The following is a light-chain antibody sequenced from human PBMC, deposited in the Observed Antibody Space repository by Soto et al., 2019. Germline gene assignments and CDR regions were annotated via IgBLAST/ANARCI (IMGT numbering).Light chain of an antibody. Sequence: QSVLTQPPSASGTPGQRVTISCSGSSSNIGSNTVNWYQQLPGKAPKLLIYSKNQRPSGVPDRFSGPKSGTSASLTISGLQSEDEADYYCAAWDDSLNGPVFGGGTKLTVL. CDR1: SSNIGSNT. CDR3: AAWDDSLNGPV. CDR2: SKN. V-gene: IGLV1-44*01. J-gene: IGLJ2*01.